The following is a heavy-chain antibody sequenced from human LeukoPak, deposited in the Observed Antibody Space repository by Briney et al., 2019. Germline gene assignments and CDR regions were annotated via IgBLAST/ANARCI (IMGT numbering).Heavy chain of an antibody. CDR2: IRYDGSKK. Sequence: PGGSLRLSCAASGFTFRSYGTHWVRQAPGKGLEWVAVIRYDGSKKDYADSVKGRFTISRDNAKNSLYLQMNSLRAEDTAVYYCARDRHYYDSSGYSERGYYYGMDVWGQGTTVTVSS. J-gene: IGHJ6*02. CDR1: GFTFRSYG. CDR3: ARDRHYYDSSGYSERGYYYGMDV. D-gene: IGHD3-22*01. V-gene: IGHV3-33*01.